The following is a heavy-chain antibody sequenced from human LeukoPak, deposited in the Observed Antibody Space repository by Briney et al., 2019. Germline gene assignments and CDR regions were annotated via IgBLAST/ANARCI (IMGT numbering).Heavy chain of an antibody. CDR2: INPNSGGT. J-gene: IGHJ6*02. CDR1: GYTFTGYY. CDR3: ATMTTVTRWSYYYYYGMDV. Sequence: ASVKVSCKASGYTFTGYYMHWVRQAPGQGLEWMGWINPNSGGTNYAQKFQGRVTMTRDTSISTAYMELSRLRSDDTALYYCATMTTVTRWSYYYYYGMDVWGQGTTVTVSS. V-gene: IGHV1-2*02. D-gene: IGHD4-11*01.